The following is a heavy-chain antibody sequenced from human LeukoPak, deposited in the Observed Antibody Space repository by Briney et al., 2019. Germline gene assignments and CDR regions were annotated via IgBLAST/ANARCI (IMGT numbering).Heavy chain of an antibody. CDR1: GYTFTSYA. Sequence: ASVKVSCKASGYTFTSYAIHWVRQAPGQRLEWMGWINAGNGNTKYSQKFQGRVTITRDTSASTAYMELSSLRSEDTAVYYCARDPEGELEPYFDYWGQGTLVTVSS. V-gene: IGHV1-3*01. J-gene: IGHJ4*02. CDR3: ARDPEGELEPYFDY. D-gene: IGHD1-1*01. CDR2: INAGNGNT.